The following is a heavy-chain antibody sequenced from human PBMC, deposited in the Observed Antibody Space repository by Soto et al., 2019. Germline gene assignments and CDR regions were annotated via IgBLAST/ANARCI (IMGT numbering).Heavy chain of an antibody. D-gene: IGHD3-10*01. Sequence: SETLSLTCTVSGGSISSYYWSWIRQPAGKGLQWIGRSYTTGSANYNPSLKSRVTMSIDTSKNQFSLKLSSVTAADTAVYYCARAHHYYGSENYNPFDSWGQGTLVTV. CDR3: ARAHHYYGSENYNPFDS. CDR1: GGSISSYY. CDR2: SYTTGSA. V-gene: IGHV4-4*07. J-gene: IGHJ4*02.